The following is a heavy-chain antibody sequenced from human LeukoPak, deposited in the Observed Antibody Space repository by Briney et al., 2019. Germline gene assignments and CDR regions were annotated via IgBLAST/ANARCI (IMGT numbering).Heavy chain of an antibody. CDR2: INHSGST. Sequence: SETLSLTCAVYGGSFSGYYWSWIRQPPGKGLEWIGEINHSGSTNYNPSLKSRGTISVDTSKNQFSLKLSSVTAADTAVYYCARVGEIQLWLGRYFDLWGRGTLVTVSS. J-gene: IGHJ2*01. D-gene: IGHD5-18*01. CDR3: ARVGEIQLWLGRYFDL. V-gene: IGHV4-34*01. CDR1: GGSFSGYY.